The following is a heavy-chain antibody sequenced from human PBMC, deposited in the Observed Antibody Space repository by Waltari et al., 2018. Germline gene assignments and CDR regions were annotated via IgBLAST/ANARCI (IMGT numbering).Heavy chain of an antibody. D-gene: IGHD3-9*01. Sequence: EVQLVESGGGLVQPGGSLRLSCAASGFTFSSYWMSWVRQAPGKGLGWVANIKQDGSEKYYVDSVKGRFTISRDNAKNSLYLQMNSLRAEDTAVYYCARDVHYYDILTGYYWGQGTLVTVSS. CDR1: GFTFSSYW. J-gene: IGHJ4*02. CDR2: IKQDGSEK. CDR3: ARDVHYYDILTGYY. V-gene: IGHV3-7*01.